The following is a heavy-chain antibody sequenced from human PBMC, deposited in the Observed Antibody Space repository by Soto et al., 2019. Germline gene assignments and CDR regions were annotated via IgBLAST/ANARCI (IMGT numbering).Heavy chain of an antibody. V-gene: IGHV4-4*07. CDR1: GGNSVDFA. J-gene: IGHJ1*01. Sequence: SYSVAGGNSVDFACSWIRQQAGKGLEWIGRITISGNTQKNPSFKSRVTMSIDTSRNHFSLNLQSATAADTALYYCARETGGNWTYEAHWGPGTLVTVSS. CDR2: ITISGNT. D-gene: IGHD1-7*01. CDR3: ARETGGNWTYEAH.